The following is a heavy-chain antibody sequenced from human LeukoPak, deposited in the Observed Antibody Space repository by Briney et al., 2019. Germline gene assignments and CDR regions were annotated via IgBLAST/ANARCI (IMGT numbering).Heavy chain of an antibody. CDR3: DKDPLQSRLFDVYYFDY. J-gene: IGHJ4*02. D-gene: IGHD3-22*01. V-gene: IGHV3-23*01. CDR1: GFTFSSYA. Sequence: GGSLRLSCAASGFTFSSYAMSWVRQAPGKGLEWVSAISGSGGSTYYADSVKGRFTISRDNSKNTLYLQMISLRAEDTAVYYCDKDPLQSRLFDVYYFDYWGQGTLVTVSS. CDR2: ISGSGGST.